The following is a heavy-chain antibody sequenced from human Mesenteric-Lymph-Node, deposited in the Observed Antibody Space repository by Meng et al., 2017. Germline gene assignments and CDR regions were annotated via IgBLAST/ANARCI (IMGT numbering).Heavy chain of an antibody. CDR1: GLSVSYNH. CDR2: IYSGGST. D-gene: IGHD3-16*01. V-gene: IGHV3-53*01. J-gene: IGHJ5*02. Sequence: GGSLRLSCAASGLSVSYNHMSWVRQAPGKGLEWVSVIYSGGSTYYADSVKGRLTISRDTSRNTLYLQMNSLRTEDTAVYYCTRDMGALGWFDPWGQGTVVTVSS. CDR3: TRDMGALGWFDP.